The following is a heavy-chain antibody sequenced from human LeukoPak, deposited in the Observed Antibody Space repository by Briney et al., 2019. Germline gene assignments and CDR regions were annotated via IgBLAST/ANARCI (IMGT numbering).Heavy chain of an antibody. D-gene: IGHD3-16*02. Sequence: GGSLRLSCVGSGFTFSSSWIHWVRQHPGKGLVWVSRMSGDGRTIDYADSVKGRFTISRDNAKNTLYLQMNSLTVEDTAVYFCAKAGSFRFDNWGQGTLVTVSS. CDR3: AKAGSFRFDN. J-gene: IGHJ4*02. CDR1: GFTFSSSW. CDR2: MSGDGRTI. V-gene: IGHV3-74*01.